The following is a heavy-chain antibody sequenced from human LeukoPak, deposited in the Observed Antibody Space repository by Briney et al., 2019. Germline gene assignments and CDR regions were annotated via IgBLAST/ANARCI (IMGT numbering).Heavy chain of an antibody. Sequence: PSGTLSLTCAVSGGSISSSNWWSWVRQPPGKGLEWIGEIYHSGSTNYNPSLKSRVTISVDTSKNQFSLKLSSVTAADTAVYYCARDGHYPGVTRRYYYYGMDVWGQGTTVTVSS. D-gene: IGHD4-17*01. J-gene: IGHJ6*02. V-gene: IGHV4-4*02. CDR2: IYHSGST. CDR1: GGSISSSNW. CDR3: ARDGHYPGVTRRYYYYGMDV.